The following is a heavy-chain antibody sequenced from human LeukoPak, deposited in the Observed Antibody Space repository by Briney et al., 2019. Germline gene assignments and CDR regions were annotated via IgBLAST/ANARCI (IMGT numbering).Heavy chain of an antibody. Sequence: SETLSLTCTVSGDSIASSGYYWSWVRQPPGKGLEWIATIYYSGTTYYNAPLKSRVTISVDTSKNQFSLKLSSVTAADTAVYYCARYVVVTAKYYFDYWGQGTLVAVSS. CDR2: IYYSGTT. CDR1: GDSIASSGYY. CDR3: ARYVVVTAKYYFDY. V-gene: IGHV4-39*01. J-gene: IGHJ4*02. D-gene: IGHD2-21*02.